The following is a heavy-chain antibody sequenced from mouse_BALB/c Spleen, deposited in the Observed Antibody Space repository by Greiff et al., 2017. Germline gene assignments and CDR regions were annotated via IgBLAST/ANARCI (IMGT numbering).Heavy chain of an antibody. CDR3: ARGTLYYDYEGFAY. J-gene: IGHJ3*01. D-gene: IGHD2-4*01. V-gene: IGHV5-9-4*01. Sequence: EVQLVESGGGLVKPGGSLKLSCAASGFTFSSYAMSWVRQSPEKRLEWVAEVSSGGGYTYYPDTVTGRFTISRDNAKNTLYLEMSSLRSEDTAMYYCARGTLYYDYEGFAYWGQGTLVTVSA. CDR1: GFTFSSYA. CDR2: VSSGGGYT.